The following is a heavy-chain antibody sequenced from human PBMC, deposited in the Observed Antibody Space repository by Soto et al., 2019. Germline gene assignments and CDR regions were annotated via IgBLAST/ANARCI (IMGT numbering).Heavy chain of an antibody. D-gene: IGHD3-3*01. J-gene: IGHJ4*02. Sequence: QITLKESGPTLVKPTQTLTLTCTFSGFSLSTSGVGVGWIRQPPGKALEWLALIYWNDDKRYSPSLKSRLTIAQHTSNNQVVLTLTNMDPVDTATYYCAHSALPDEEFGVVIEVFDYWGQGTLVTVSS. V-gene: IGHV2-5*01. CDR2: IYWNDDK. CDR1: GFSLSTSGVG. CDR3: AHSALPDEEFGVVIEVFDY.